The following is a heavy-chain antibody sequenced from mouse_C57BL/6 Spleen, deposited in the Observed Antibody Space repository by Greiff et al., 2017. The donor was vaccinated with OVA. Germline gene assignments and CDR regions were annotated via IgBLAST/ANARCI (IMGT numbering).Heavy chain of an antibody. CDR1: GYTFTSYG. V-gene: IGHV1-81*01. D-gene: IGHD2-3*01. CDR3: ARADDGYYESAMDY. CDR2: IYPRSGNT. Sequence: VQLQQSGAELARPGASVKLSCKASGYTFTSYGISWVKQRTGQGLEWIGEIYPRSGNTYYNEKFKGKATLTADKSSSTAYMELRSLTSEDSAVYFCARADDGYYESAMDYWGQGTSVTVSS. J-gene: IGHJ4*01.